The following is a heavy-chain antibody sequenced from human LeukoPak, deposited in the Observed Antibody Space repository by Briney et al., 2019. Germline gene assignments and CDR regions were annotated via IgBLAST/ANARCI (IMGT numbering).Heavy chain of an antibody. Sequence: VASVKVSCKAPGYTFASFGIAWVRQAPGQGLEWMGWISIYNGDTHFAQRLQGRVTLTTDTSTNTAYMELMSLTSDDTAIYFCARAPREGVFDYWGQGTRVTVSS. CDR2: ISIYNGDT. CDR3: ARAPREGVFDY. D-gene: IGHD3-16*01. CDR1: GYTFASFG. J-gene: IGHJ4*02. V-gene: IGHV1-18*01.